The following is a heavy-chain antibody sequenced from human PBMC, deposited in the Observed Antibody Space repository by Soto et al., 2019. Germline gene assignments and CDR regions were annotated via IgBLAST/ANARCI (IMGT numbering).Heavy chain of an antibody. Sequence: TCNSRRSVRQAPGQGLEWMGWINPNNGGINYAQKFQGRVTMTRDTSISTAYMDLSRLRSDDTAVYYCVMQRGGVVYWGQGTLVTVSS. D-gene: IGHD6-25*01. J-gene: IGHJ4*02. V-gene: IGHV1-2*02. CDR1: TCNS. CDR3: VMQRGGVVY. CDR2: INPNNGGI.